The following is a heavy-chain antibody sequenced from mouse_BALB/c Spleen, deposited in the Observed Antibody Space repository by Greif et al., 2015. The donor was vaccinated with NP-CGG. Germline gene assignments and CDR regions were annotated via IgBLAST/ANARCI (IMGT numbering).Heavy chain of an antibody. Sequence: VQLQQSGAELVKPGASVKLSCTASGFNIKDTYMHWVKQRPEQGLEWIGRIDPANGNTKYDPKFQGKATITADTSSNTAYLQRSSRTSEDTAVYCCARDDDDGYCDYWGQGTTLTVSS. V-gene: IGHV14-3*02. J-gene: IGHJ2*01. D-gene: IGHD2-4*01. CDR3: ARDDDDGYCDY. CDR1: GFNIKDTY. CDR2: IDPANGNT.